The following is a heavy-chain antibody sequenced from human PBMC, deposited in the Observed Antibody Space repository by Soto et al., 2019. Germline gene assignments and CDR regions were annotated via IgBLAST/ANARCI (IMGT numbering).Heavy chain of an antibody. D-gene: IGHD1-26*01. CDR3: ARLVVGADYYYYGMDV. Sequence: GESLKISCKGSGYSFTSYWIGWVRQMPGKGLEWMGIIYPGDSDTRYSPSFQGQVTISADKSISTAYLQWSSLKASDTAMYYCARLVVGADYYYYGMDVWGQGTKVTVSS. V-gene: IGHV5-51*01. CDR1: GYSFTSYW. CDR2: IYPGDSDT. J-gene: IGHJ6*02.